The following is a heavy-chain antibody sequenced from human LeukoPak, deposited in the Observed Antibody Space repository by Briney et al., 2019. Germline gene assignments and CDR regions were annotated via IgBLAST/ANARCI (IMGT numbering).Heavy chain of an antibody. D-gene: IGHD3-22*01. CDR3: ARLWTGFSDSSGYYYLDY. Sequence: PSETLSLTCTVSGGSISSYYWSWIRQPPGKGLEWIGYIYYSGSTNYNPSLKSRVTISVDNSKNQFSLKLSSVTAADTAVYYCARLWTGFSDSSGYYYLDYWGPGTLVTVSS. CDR2: IYYSGST. V-gene: IGHV4-59*12. CDR1: GGSISSYY. J-gene: IGHJ4*02.